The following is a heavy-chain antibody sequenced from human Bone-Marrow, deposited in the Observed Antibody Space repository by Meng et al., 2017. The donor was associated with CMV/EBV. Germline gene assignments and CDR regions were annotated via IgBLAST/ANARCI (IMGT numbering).Heavy chain of an antibody. CDR2: IYHRGTT. V-gene: IGHV4-38-2*02. CDR3: AGDGYDTLDY. J-gene: IGHJ4*02. D-gene: IGHD2-15*01. CDR1: GYSITGPYY. Sequence: GSLRLSCTVSGYSITGPYYWGWIRQPPGKGLEWIGTIYHRGTTYYNPSLKSRATISVDTSKNQFSLKLSSVNAADTAVYYCAGDGYDTLDYWGQGPLVTVSS.